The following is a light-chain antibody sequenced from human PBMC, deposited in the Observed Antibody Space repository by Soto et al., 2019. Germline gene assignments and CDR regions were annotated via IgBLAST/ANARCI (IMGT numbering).Light chain of an antibody. V-gene: IGKV1-5*01. CDR1: QSISFW. CDR2: DAS. CDR3: QQYNSFAPYS. Sequence: DIRMTQSPSTLSASVGDRVTITCRSRQSISFWLAWYQQKPGKAPKLLIYDASTLYSGVPSRFSGSRSGTEFTLTISSLQPDDFASYYCQQYNSFAPYSFGQGTKLEI. J-gene: IGKJ2*03.